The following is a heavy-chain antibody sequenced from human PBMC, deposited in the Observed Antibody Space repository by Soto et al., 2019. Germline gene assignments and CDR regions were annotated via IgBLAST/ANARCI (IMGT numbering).Heavy chain of an antibody. D-gene: IGHD3-10*01. CDR1: GYTFTSYD. CDR3: ARGIYYGSGSYYLYYYYYYMDV. J-gene: IGHJ6*03. CDR2: MNPNSGNT. V-gene: IGHV1-8*01. Sequence: ASVKVSCKASGYTFTSYDINWVRQATGQGLEWMGWMNPNSGNTGYAQKFQGRVTMTRNTSISTAYMELSSLRPEDTAVYYCARGIYYGSGSYYLYYYYYYMDVWGKGTTVTVSS.